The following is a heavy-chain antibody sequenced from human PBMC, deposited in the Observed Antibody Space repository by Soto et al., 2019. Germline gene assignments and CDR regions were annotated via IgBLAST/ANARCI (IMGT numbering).Heavy chain of an antibody. CDR2: MNPNSGNT. CDR1: GYTFTSYD. Sequence: ASVKVSCKASGYTFTSYDINWLRQATGQGLEWMGWMNPNSGNTGYAQKFQGRVTMTRNTSISTAYMELSSLRSEDTAVYYCARVGLDICSSTSCYASVDFWSGYYCYYYMDVWGKGTTVTVSS. J-gene: IGHJ6*03. CDR3: ARVGLDICSSTSCYASVDFWSGYYCYYYMDV. V-gene: IGHV1-8*01. D-gene: IGHD2-2*01.